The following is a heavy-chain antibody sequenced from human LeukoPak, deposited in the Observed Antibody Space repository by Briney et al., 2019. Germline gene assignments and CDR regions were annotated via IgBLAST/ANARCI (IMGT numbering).Heavy chain of an antibody. CDR2: IYHGRST. J-gene: IGHJ4*02. V-gene: IGHV4-38-2*01. Sequence: TSETLSLTCVVSGYSISSGYYWCWLRQPPGKGLEWIGSIYHGRSTYYNPSLESRVTISVDRSKNQFSLKLSSVTAADTAVYYCAKGGGIAVPGPFEYWGQGTLVTVSS. CDR1: GYSISSGYY. D-gene: IGHD6-19*01. CDR3: AKGGGIAVPGPFEY.